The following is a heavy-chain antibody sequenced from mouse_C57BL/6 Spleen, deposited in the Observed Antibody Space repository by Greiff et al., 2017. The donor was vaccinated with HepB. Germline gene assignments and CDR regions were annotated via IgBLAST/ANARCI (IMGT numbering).Heavy chain of an antibody. Sequence: EVHLVESGGGLVQPGGSLSLSCAASGFTFTDYYMSWVRQPPGKALEWLGFIRNKANGYTTEYSASVKGRFTISRDNSQSILYLQMNALRAEDSATYYCARSSLTGTPDYWGQGTTLTVSS. D-gene: IGHD4-1*01. CDR1: GFTFTDYY. V-gene: IGHV7-3*01. J-gene: IGHJ2*01. CDR2: IRNKANGYTT. CDR3: ARSSLTGTPDY.